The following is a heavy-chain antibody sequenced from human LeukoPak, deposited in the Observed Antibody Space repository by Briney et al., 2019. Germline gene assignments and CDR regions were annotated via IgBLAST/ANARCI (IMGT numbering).Heavy chain of an antibody. CDR3: ASTWRPDYYGSGSYYRGGYYFDY. J-gene: IGHJ4*02. Sequence: PSQTLSLTCTVSGGSISSGGYYWSWIRQHPGKGLEWIGYIYYSGSTNYNPSLKSRVTISVDTSKNQFSLKLSSVTAADTAVYYCASTWRPDYYGSGSYYRGGYYFDYWGQGTLVTVSS. D-gene: IGHD3-10*01. CDR2: IYYSGST. V-gene: IGHV4-61*08. CDR1: GGSISSGGYY.